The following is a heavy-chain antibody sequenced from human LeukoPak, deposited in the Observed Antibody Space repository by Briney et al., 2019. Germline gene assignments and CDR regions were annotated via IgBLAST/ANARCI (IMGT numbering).Heavy chain of an antibody. D-gene: IGHD5-12*01. CDR3: ARGRNIVATIIGY. Sequence: ASVKGSCKASGYTFTSYDINWVRQATGQGLESMGWMNPNSGNTGYAQKFQGRVTMTRNTSISTAYMELSSLRSEDTAVYYCARGRNIVATIIGYWGQGTLVTVSS. CDR1: GYTFTSYD. CDR2: MNPNSGNT. J-gene: IGHJ4*02. V-gene: IGHV1-8*01.